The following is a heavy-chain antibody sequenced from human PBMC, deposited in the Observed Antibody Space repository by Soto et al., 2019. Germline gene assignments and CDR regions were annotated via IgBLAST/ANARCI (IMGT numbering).Heavy chain of an antibody. Sequence: QVQLVQSGAEVKKPGASVKVSCKASGYTFTSYGISGVRQAPGQGREGMGWISAYNGNTNYAQKLQGRVTMTTDTSTRTAYMELRSLRSDDTAVYYCASDPNPYCSSTRCYAGVYWGQGTLVTVSS. CDR2: ISAYNGNT. J-gene: IGHJ4*02. CDR3: ASDPNPYCSSTRCYAGVY. D-gene: IGHD2-2*01. CDR1: GYTFTSYG. V-gene: IGHV1-18*01.